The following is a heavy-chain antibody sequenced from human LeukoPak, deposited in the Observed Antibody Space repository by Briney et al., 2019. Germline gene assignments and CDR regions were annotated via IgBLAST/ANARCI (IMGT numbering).Heavy chain of an antibody. D-gene: IGHD3-10*01. J-gene: IGHJ4*02. Sequence: PGGSLRLSCAASGFTFSDYYMSWVRQAPGKGLEWLSYISGSSSTIYYTDSVQGRFTNSRDNAKKSLYLQMNSLGAEGTAVYYCARGGGGYYPTDYWGQGTLVTVSS. CDR2: ISGSSSTI. CDR1: GFTFSDYY. CDR3: ARGGGGYYPTDY. V-gene: IGHV3-11*01.